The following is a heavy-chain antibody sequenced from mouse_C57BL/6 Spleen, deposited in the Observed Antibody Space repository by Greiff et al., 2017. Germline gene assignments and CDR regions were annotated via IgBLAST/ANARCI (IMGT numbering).Heavy chain of an antibody. CDR1: GYTFTDYY. J-gene: IGHJ2*01. CDR3: ARLYYGSNYYFDY. D-gene: IGHD1-1*01. CDR2: INPNNGGT. Sequence: VQLKQSGPELVKPGASVKISCKASGYTFTDYYMNWVKQSHGKSLEWIGDINPNNGGTSYNQKFKGKATLTVDKSSSTAYMELRSLTSEDSAVYYCARLYYGSNYYFDYWGQGTTLTVSS. V-gene: IGHV1-26*01.